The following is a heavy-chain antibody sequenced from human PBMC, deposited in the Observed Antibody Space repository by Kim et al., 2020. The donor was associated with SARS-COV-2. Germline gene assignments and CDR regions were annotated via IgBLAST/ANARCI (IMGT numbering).Heavy chain of an antibody. D-gene: IGHD1-20*01. CDR2: MNPNSGNT. CDR1: GYTFTSYD. V-gene: IGHV1-8*01. CDR3: AFFDLTGTADYYGMHV. J-gene: IGHJ6*02. Sequence: ASVKVSCKASGYTFTSYDINWVRQATGQGLEWMGWMNPNSGNTGYAQKFQGRVTMTRNTSISTAYMELSSLRSEDTAVYYCAFFDLTGTADYYGMHVWGQGTTVTVSS.